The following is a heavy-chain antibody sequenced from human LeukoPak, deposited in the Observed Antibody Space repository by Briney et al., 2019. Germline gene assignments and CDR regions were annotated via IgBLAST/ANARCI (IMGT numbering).Heavy chain of an antibody. CDR3: ARGPSGSYYEFDY. Sequence: SGGSLRLSCAASGFTFSSYGMHWVRQAPGKGLEWVAVIWYDGSNKYYADSVKGRFTISRDNSKNTLYLQMNSLRAEDTAVYYCARGPSGSYYEFDYWGQGTLVTVSS. J-gene: IGHJ4*02. CDR1: GFTFSSYG. CDR2: IWYDGSNK. V-gene: IGHV3-33*01. D-gene: IGHD1-26*01.